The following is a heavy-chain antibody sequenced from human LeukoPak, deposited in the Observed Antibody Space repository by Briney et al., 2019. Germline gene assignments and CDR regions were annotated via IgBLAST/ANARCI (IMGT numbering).Heavy chain of an antibody. J-gene: IGHJ4*02. Sequence: GGSLRLSCAASGFTFDDYAMHWVRQAPGKGLEWVSGISWNSGSIDYADSVKGRFTISRDDAKNSLYLQMNSLRGEDMALYYCAKAGSSAWYRPFDYWGQGTLVTVSS. D-gene: IGHD6-19*01. CDR3: AKAGSSAWYRPFDY. V-gene: IGHV3-9*03. CDR2: ISWNSGSI. CDR1: GFTFDDYA.